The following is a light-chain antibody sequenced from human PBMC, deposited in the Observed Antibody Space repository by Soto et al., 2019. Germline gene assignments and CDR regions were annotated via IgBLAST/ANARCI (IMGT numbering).Light chain of an antibody. CDR2: DAS. CDR1: QSIGGW. Sequence: DIQMTQSPSTLSASVGDRVTITCRASQSIGGWLAWYQQKPGIGPKLLIYDASSLESGVPSRFSGSGSGTEFTLTISSLQPDDFATYYCQHYNSYSEAFGQGTKVDIK. CDR3: QHYNSYSEA. J-gene: IGKJ1*01. V-gene: IGKV1-5*01.